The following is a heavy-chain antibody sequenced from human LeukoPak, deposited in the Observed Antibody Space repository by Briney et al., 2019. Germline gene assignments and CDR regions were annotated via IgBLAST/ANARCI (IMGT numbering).Heavy chain of an antibody. Sequence: SETLSLTCTVSGGSISSYYWSWIRQPPGKGLEWIGYIYYSGSTNYNPSLKSRVTISVDTSKNQFSLKLSFVTAADTAVYYCARLYYGSGRIPDYWGQGTLVTVSS. CDR3: ARLYYGSGRIPDY. V-gene: IGHV4-59*01. D-gene: IGHD3-10*01. J-gene: IGHJ4*02. CDR2: IYYSGST. CDR1: GGSISSYY.